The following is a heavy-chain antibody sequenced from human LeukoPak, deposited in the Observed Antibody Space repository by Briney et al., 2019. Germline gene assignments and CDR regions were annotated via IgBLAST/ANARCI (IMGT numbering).Heavy chain of an antibody. CDR2: ISSSSSYI. V-gene: IGHV3-21*01. CDR1: GFTFSSYS. CDR3: ARHGSEWELLLYYYGMDV. D-gene: IGHD1-26*01. Sequence: SGGSLRLSCAASGFTFSSYSMNWVRQAPGKGLEWVSSISSSSSYIYYADSVKGRFTISRDNAKNSLYLQMNSLRAEDTAVYYCARHGSEWELLLYYYGMDVWGRGTTVTVSS. J-gene: IGHJ6*02.